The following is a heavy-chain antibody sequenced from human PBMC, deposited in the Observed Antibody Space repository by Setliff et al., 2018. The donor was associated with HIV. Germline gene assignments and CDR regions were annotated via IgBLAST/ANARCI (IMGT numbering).Heavy chain of an antibody. CDR3: AAGIYGSYGMDV. CDR2: IIPIFGST. Sequence: SVKVSCKASGGTFSSYAISWVRQAPGQGLEWMGRIIPIFGSTNYAQKFQGRVTITADKSTSTAYMELSSLRSDDTAVYYCAAGIYGSYGMDVWGQGTTVTVSS. J-gene: IGHJ6*02. D-gene: IGHD3-10*01. CDR1: GGTFSSYA. V-gene: IGHV1-69*06.